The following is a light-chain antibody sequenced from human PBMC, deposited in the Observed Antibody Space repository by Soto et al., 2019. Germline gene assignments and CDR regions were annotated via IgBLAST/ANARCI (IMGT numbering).Light chain of an antibody. V-gene: IGKV3-11*01. Sequence: EIVLTQSPATLSLSPGERATLSCRASQSVSSYLAWYQQKPGQAPTLLIYDASNRATGIPARFSGSGSGTDFPLTISRLEPEDFAVYFCQQRSNWPPTWTFGQGTKVEI. CDR1: QSVSSY. CDR3: QQRSNWPPTWT. J-gene: IGKJ1*01. CDR2: DAS.